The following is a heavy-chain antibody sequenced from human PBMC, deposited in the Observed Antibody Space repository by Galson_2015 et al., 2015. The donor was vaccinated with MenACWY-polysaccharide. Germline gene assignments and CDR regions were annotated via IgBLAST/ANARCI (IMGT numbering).Heavy chain of an antibody. CDR2: IVPILDIA. CDR1: GYTFSDYA. V-gene: IGHV1-69*04. Sequence: SVKVSCKASGYTFSDYAIGWVRQAPGQGLEWMGRIVPILDIADYAQKFQGRVTITADKSTSTAYMQLNSLSSEDTAVYYCARDAESHDSSGYFYRYWGQGTLVTVSS. J-gene: IGHJ4*02. CDR3: ARDAESHDSSGYFYRY. D-gene: IGHD3-22*01.